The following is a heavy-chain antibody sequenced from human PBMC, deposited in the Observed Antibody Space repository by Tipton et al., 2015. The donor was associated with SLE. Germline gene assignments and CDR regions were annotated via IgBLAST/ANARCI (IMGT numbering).Heavy chain of an antibody. Sequence: TLSLTCTVSGGSISSYYWSWIRQPPGKGLEWIGYIYYSGSTNYNPSLKSRVTISVDTSKNQFSLKLSSVTAADTAVYYCARDSRIAAAGYYYYYYMDVWGKGTTVTVSS. CDR3: ARDSRIAAAGYYYYYYMDV. CDR2: IYYSGST. CDR1: GGSISSYY. V-gene: IGHV4-59*01. D-gene: IGHD6-13*01. J-gene: IGHJ6*03.